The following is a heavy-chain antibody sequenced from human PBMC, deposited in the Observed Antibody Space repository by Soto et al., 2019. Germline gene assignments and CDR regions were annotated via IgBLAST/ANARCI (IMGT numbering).Heavy chain of an antibody. CDR1: GFTFSSYE. V-gene: IGHV3-48*03. J-gene: IGHJ4*02. CDR2: ISSTGTSM. CDR3: ARETHFIDY. Sequence: VPLVESGGDLVQPGGSLRLSCAASGFTFSSYEMNWVRQAPGKGLEWVSYISSTGTSMDYADSVKGRFTISRDNANNSLHLQLNSLRDEDTAVYYCARETHFIDYWGQGTLVSVSA.